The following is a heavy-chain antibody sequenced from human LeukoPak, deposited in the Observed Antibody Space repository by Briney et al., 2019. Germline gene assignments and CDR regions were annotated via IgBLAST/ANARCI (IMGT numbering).Heavy chain of an antibody. CDR3: AKSRSGDYTSY. V-gene: IGHV3-23*01. D-gene: IGHD4-17*01. CDR1: GFTFSSYA. CDR2: ISGSGGST. J-gene: IGHJ4*02. Sequence: PGGSLRLSCAASGFTFSSYAMSWVRQAPGKGLEWVSAISGSGGSTYYAGSVKGRFTTSRDNSKNTLYLQMNSLRAEDTAVYYCAKSRSGDYTSYWGQGTLVTVSS.